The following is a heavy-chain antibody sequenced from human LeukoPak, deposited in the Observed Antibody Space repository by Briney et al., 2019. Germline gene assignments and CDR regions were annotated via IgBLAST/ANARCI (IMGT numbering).Heavy chain of an antibody. D-gene: IGHD1-26*01. V-gene: IGHV3-30*02. CDR2: IRYDESNK. J-gene: IGHJ5*02. CDR3: AKDPFIVGATDPWFDP. CDR1: GFTFSSYG. Sequence: PGGSLRLSCAASGFTFSSYGMHWVRQAPGKGLEWVAFIRYDESNKYYADSVKGRFTISRDNSKNMLYLQMNSLRAEDTAVYYCAKDPFIVGATDPWFDPWGQGTLVTVSS.